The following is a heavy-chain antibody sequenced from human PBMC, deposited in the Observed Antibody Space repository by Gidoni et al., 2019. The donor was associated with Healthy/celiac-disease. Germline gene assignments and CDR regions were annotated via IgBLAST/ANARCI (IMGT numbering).Heavy chain of an antibody. CDR1: GFTFDDYA. D-gene: IGHD3-10*01. CDR2: ISWNSGSI. V-gene: IGHV3-9*01. Sequence: EVQLVESGGGLVQPGRSLSLSCAASGFTFDDYAMHWGRQAPGKGLEWVSGISWNSGSIGYADSVKGRFTISRDNAKNSLYLQMNSLRAEDTALYYCAKSLWFRDGWFDPWGQGTLVTVSS. J-gene: IGHJ5*02. CDR3: AKSLWFRDGWFDP.